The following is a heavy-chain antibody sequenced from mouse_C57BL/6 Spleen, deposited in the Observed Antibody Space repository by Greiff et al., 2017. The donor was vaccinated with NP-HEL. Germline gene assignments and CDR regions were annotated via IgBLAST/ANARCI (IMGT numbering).Heavy chain of an antibody. J-gene: IGHJ1*03. CDR2: IDPNSGGT. D-gene: IGHD1-1*01. V-gene: IGHV1-72*01. CDR1: GYTFTSYW. CDR3: ARSPGSSYWYFDV. Sequence: VQLQQSGAELVKPGASVKLSCKASGYTFTSYWMHWVKQRPGRGLEWIGRIDPNSGGTKYNEKFKSKATLTVDIPSSTAYMQLSSLTSEDSAVYYCARSPGSSYWYFDVWGTGTTVTVSS.